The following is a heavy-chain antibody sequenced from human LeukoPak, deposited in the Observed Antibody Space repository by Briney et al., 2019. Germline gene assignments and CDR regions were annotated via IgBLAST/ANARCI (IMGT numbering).Heavy chain of an antibody. CDR1: GLTFSSYG. CDR2: IRYDGNNK. CDR3: RRDYGSGIDC. V-gene: IGHV3-30*02. D-gene: IGHD3-10*01. Sequence: TGGSLRLSCVASGLTFSSYGMHWVRQAPGKGLEWVAFIRYDGNNKYHGDSVKGRFTISRDNPKSTLYLQMNSLGAEDTAVYYCRRDYGSGIDCWGQGTLVTVS. J-gene: IGHJ4*02.